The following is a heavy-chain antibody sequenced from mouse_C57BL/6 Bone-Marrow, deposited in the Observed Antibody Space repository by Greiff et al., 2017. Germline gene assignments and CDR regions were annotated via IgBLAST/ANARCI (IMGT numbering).Heavy chain of an antibody. CDR3: ARSSSSYFHFDY. D-gene: IGHD1-1*01. Sequence: VKLVESGPGILQSSQTLSLTCSFSGFSLSTSGMGVSWIRQPSGKGLEWLAHIYWDDDKRYNPSLKSRLTISKDTSRNQVFLKITSVDTADTATYYCARSSSSYFHFDYWGQGTTLTVSS. CDR1: GFSLSTSGMG. V-gene: IGHV8-12*01. CDR2: IYWDDDK. J-gene: IGHJ2*01.